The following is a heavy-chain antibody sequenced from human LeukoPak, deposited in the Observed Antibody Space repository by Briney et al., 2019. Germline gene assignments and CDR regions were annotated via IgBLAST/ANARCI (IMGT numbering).Heavy chain of an antibody. Sequence: GGSLRLSCAASGFTFSSYWMSWVRQAPGKGLEWVANIKQDGSEKYYVDSVKGRFTISRDNAKNSLYLQMNSLRAEDTAVYYCVRWGVPSGLYYYYGMDVWGQGTTVTVSS. CDR1: GFTFSSYW. V-gene: IGHV3-7*01. D-gene: IGHD5-12*01. J-gene: IGHJ6*02. CDR2: IKQDGSEK. CDR3: VRWGVPSGLYYYYGMDV.